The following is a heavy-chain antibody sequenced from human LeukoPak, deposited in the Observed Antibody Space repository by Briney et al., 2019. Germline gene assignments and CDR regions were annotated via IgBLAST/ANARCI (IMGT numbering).Heavy chain of an antibody. Sequence: GGSLRLSCAASGFTFSTCTINWARQAPGKGLEWVSAISGSGSKTFYADSVKGRFTISRDNPKNTLHLQMNSLRPEDTAVYYCVKEPRGYSFSFDIWGQGTMVTVSS. J-gene: IGHJ3*02. CDR2: ISGSGSKT. CDR3: VKEPRGYSFSFDI. D-gene: IGHD5-18*01. CDR1: GFTFSTCT. V-gene: IGHV3-23*01.